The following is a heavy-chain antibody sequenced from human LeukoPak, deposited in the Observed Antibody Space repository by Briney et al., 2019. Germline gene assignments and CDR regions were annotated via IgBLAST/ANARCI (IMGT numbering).Heavy chain of an antibody. D-gene: IGHD5/OR15-5a*01. J-gene: IGHJ4*02. CDR2: LGSSGNII. CDR3: AKKGVSTGREAVGCFDH. Sequence: PGGSLRLSCAASGFTLTTYAMSWVRQAPGKGLEWVAGLGSSGNIIYYADSVKGRFSISRDTSMNTLYLQMNSLRAEDTAVYYCAKKGVSTGREAVGCFDHWGQGTLVTVSS. V-gene: IGHV3-23*01. CDR1: GFTLTTYA.